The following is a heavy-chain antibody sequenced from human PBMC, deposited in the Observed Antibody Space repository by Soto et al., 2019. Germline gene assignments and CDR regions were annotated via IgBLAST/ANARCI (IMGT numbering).Heavy chain of an antibody. CDR1: GLTFGGYF. D-gene: IGHD3-10*01. CDR3: AKEGLGRPTFDY. V-gene: IGHV3-23*01. Sequence: EVQLLESGGGLVQPGGSWSLSGAALGLTFGGYFLTWVARAQGRGLECVSAITTSGGSTYYADSVKGRFTISRENSKNTLYLQMNSLRDDDTAVYYCAKEGLGRPTFDYWGQGTLVTVSS. J-gene: IGHJ4*02. CDR2: ITTSGGST.